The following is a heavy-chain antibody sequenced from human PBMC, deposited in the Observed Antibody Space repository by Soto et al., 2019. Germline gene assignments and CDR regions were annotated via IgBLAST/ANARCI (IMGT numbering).Heavy chain of an antibody. CDR2: IYYTGST. V-gene: IGHV4-30-4*08. CDR1: GGSISSPNFY. CDR3: ARGKRWYYDYWYYYYGMDV. Sequence: PSETLSLTYTVSGGSISSPNFYWSWIRQPPGKGLEWIGYIYYTGSTYHNPSLTSRLTISIDTSKNQFSLKLSSVTAADTAVYYCARGKRWYYDYWYYYYGMDVWGQGTTVTVSS. J-gene: IGHJ6*02. D-gene: IGHD3-3*01.